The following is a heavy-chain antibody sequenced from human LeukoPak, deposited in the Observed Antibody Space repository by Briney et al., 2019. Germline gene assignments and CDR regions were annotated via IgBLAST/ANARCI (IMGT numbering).Heavy chain of an antibody. Sequence: ASVKVSCKASGYTFTAYYIPCVGQSPGPGVEWKGWINPIRGGTNYAEKFQGRVTTTRDTAINTAYMEVTRLTSDGTAVYYWAREDGSFDYGGGGTLVIVSS. CDR1: GYTFTAYY. D-gene: IGHD5-24*01. V-gene: IGHV1-2*02. J-gene: IGHJ4*02. CDR3: AREDGSFDY. CDR2: INPIRGGT.